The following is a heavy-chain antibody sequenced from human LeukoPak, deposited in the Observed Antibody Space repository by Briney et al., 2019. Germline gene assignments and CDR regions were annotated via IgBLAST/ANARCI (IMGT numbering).Heavy chain of an antibody. J-gene: IGHJ4*02. V-gene: IGHV4-59*11. CDR2: IYYTGST. CDR3: ARGALVRGVFNPLDF. D-gene: IGHD3-10*01. CDR1: DGSISGHF. Sequence: SETLSLTCTVSDGSISGHFWSWIRQPPGKGLEWIAYIYYTGSTSYNPSFKSRASISVDASKNQFSLKVNSVTAADTAVYYRARGALVRGVFNPLDFWGQGTLVTVSS.